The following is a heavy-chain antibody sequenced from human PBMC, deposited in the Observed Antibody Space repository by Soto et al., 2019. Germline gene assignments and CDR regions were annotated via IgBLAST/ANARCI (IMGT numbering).Heavy chain of an antibody. CDR3: AHPPGLGVFDAVDI. J-gene: IGHJ3*02. CDR1: GFIFSTYA. CDR2: ISSSGGST. Sequence: PGGSLRLSCAASGFIFSTYAMNWVRQAPGEGLEWVSAISSSGGSTFYAESVRGRFTISRDNSVNTLYLQMSSLRTEDTAVYYCAHPPGLGVFDAVDIWGQGTMVTVSS. V-gene: IGHV3-23*01. D-gene: IGHD2-8*01.